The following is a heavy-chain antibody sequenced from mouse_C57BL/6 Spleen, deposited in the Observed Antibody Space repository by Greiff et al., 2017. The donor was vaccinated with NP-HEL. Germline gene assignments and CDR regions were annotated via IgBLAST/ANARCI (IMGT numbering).Heavy chain of an antibody. V-gene: IGHV3-6*01. J-gene: IGHJ3*01. CDR2: ISYDGSN. CDR3: ARDYYGSSYLLFAY. D-gene: IGHD1-1*01. CDR1: GYSITSGYY. Sequence: EVKLMESGPGLVKPSQSLSLTCSVTGYSITSGYYWNWIRQFPGNKLEWMGYISYDGSNNYNPSLKNRISITRDTSKNQFFLKLNSVTTEDTATYYCARDYYGSSYLLFAYWGQGTLVTVSA.